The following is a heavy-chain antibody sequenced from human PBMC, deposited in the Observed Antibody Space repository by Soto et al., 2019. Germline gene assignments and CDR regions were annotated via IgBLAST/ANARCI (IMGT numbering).Heavy chain of an antibody. CDR1: GFTFSSYW. V-gene: IGHV3-74*01. J-gene: IGHJ2*01. CDR3: ARDPTSWFFDL. Sequence: EVQLVESGGGLVQPGGSLRLSCAASGFTFSSYWMHWVRQAPGKGLLWVSRINVDGSTTTYADSVKGRFTISRDNARNTVYLQMSSLRCEDTAVYYCARDPTSWFFDLWGRGTLVTVSS. CDR2: INVDGSTT. D-gene: IGHD2-2*01.